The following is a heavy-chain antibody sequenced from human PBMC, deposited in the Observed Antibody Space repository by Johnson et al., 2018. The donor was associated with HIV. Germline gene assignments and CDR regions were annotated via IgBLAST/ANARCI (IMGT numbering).Heavy chain of an antibody. CDR1: GFTFSSYA. V-gene: IGHV3-30*04. Sequence: QVQLVESGGGLVQPGGSLRLSCAASGFTFSSYAMHWVRQAPGKGLEWVAVISYDGSNKYYADSVKGRFTISRDNTKNSLYLQMNSLRVEDTAVYYCARGGYNWNDFLNDAFDMWGQGTVVTVSS. CDR2: ISYDGSNK. J-gene: IGHJ3*02. CDR3: ARGGYNWNDFLNDAFDM. D-gene: IGHD1-1*01.